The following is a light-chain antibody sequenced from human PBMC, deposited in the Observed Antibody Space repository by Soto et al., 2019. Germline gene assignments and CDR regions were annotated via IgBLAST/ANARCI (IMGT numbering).Light chain of an antibody. J-gene: IGLJ1*01. V-gene: IGLV2-23*01. CDR2: KGT. CDR3: CSSEPGSTYV. CDR1: SSDVGAYNS. Sequence: QSVLAQPASVSGAPGQSITISCTGTSSDVGAYNSFSWYQQHPHKAPQVIIYKGTQRPSGVSNRFSGSTSGNAASLTISGLQADDEADYFCCSSEPGSTYVFGSGTKVTVL.